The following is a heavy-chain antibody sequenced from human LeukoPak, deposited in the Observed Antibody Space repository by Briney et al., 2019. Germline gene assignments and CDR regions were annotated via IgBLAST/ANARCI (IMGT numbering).Heavy chain of an antibody. Sequence: PSETLSLTCAVYGGSFSGYYWSWIRQPPGKGLEWIGEINHSGSTNYNPSLKSRVTISVGTSKNQFSLKLSSVTAADTAVYYCARQLVGYMDVWGKGTTVTISS. J-gene: IGHJ6*03. CDR2: INHSGST. V-gene: IGHV4-34*01. CDR3: ARQLVGYMDV. D-gene: IGHD2-15*01. CDR1: GGSFSGYY.